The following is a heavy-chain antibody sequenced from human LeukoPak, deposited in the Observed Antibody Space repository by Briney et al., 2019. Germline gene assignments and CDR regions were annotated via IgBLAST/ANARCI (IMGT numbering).Heavy chain of an antibody. CDR1: GYTFTSYG. CDR3: ARDPGIYDYVWGSYRPYYFDY. J-gene: IGHJ4*02. Sequence: ASVKVSCKASGYTFTSYGISWVRQAPGQGLEWMGWISAYNGNTNYAQKLQGRVTMTTDTSTSTAYMELRSLRSDDTAVYYWARDPGIYDYVWGSYRPYYFDYWGQGTLVTVSS. D-gene: IGHD3-16*02. CDR2: ISAYNGNT. V-gene: IGHV1-18*01.